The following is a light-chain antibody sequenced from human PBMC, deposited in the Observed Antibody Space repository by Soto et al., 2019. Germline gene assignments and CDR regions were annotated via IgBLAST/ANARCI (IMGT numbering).Light chain of an antibody. CDR3: QQYGRLPLS. CDR2: GAS. V-gene: IGKV3-20*01. Sequence: EILLTQSPGTLSLSPGDRATLSCRASQSLTSSFLAWYQQTPGQTPRLLIYGASIMATDIPDRFSGSGSGTEFTLTISRLEPEDFAVYFCQQYGRLPLSFGGGTKVEIK. CDR1: QSLTSSF. J-gene: IGKJ4*01.